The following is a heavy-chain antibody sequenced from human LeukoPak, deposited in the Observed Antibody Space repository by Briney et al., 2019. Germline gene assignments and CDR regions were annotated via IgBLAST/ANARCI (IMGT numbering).Heavy chain of an antibody. Sequence: GGSLRLSCAASGFTFSAYSMNWVRQAPGKGLEWVSYISSSSSTIYYADSVKGRFTISRDNAKNSLYLQMNSLRAEDTAVYYCARNDYGGNPYQRRVDYWGQGTLVTVSS. CDR3: ARNDYGGNPYQRRVDY. CDR1: GFTFSAYS. D-gene: IGHD4-23*01. J-gene: IGHJ4*02. CDR2: ISSSSSTI. V-gene: IGHV3-48*01.